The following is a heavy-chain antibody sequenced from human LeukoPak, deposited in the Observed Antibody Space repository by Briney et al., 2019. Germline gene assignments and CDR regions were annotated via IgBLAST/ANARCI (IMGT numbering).Heavy chain of an antibody. CDR2: INSDGSST. D-gene: IGHD3-10*01. J-gene: IGHJ4*02. CDR1: GFTFSSYW. Sequence: GGSLRLSCAASGFTFSSYWVHWVRQAPGKGLVWVSRINSDGSSTSYADSVKGRFTISRDNAKNTLYLQMNSLRAEDTAVYYCAKDLLWFGELLYLTLDYWGQGTLVTVSS. CDR3: AKDLLWFGELLYLTLDY. V-gene: IGHV3-74*01.